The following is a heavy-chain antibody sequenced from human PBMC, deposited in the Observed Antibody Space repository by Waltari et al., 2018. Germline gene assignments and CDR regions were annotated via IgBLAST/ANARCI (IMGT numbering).Heavy chain of an antibody. Sequence: QVQLQESGPGLVKPSETLSLTCTVSGGSISSHYWSWIRQPPGKGLEWIGYIYYSGSTNYNPSLKSRVTISVVTSKNQFSLKLSSVTAADTAVYYCARATIFSFGDYWGQGTLVTVSS. D-gene: IGHD3-9*01. CDR1: GGSISSHY. CDR2: IYYSGST. CDR3: ARATIFSFGDY. J-gene: IGHJ4*02. V-gene: IGHV4-59*11.